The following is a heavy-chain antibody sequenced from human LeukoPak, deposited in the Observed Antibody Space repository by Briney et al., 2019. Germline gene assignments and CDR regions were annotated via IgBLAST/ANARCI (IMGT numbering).Heavy chain of an antibody. Sequence: GSSVKVSCKASGGTFSSHAISWVRQAPGQGLEWMGGIIPIFGTANYAQKFQGRVTITADESTSTAYMELSSLRSEDTAVYYCARAPDYGDYPYYFDYWGQGTLVTVSS. V-gene: IGHV1-69*01. CDR1: GGTFSSHA. D-gene: IGHD4-17*01. CDR2: IIPIFGTA. J-gene: IGHJ4*02. CDR3: ARAPDYGDYPYYFDY.